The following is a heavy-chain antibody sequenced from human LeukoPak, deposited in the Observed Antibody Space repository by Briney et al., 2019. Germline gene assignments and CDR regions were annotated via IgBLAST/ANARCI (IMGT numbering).Heavy chain of an antibody. CDR1: ELTLSSNY. CDR3: VPRKEWSCYMDV. D-gene: IGHD3-3*01. J-gene: IGHJ6*03. Sequence: PGGSLRLSYAASELTLSSNYMSWIRQAPGRGLEWVSFIYSGGSTYYADSVRGRFIISRDNSKNTLYLQMNSLRAEDTAVYYCVPRKEWSCYMDVWGKGTTVTVSS. V-gene: IGHV3-53*01. CDR2: IYSGGST.